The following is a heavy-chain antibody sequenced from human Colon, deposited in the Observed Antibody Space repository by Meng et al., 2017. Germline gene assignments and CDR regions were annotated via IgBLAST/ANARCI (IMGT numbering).Heavy chain of an antibody. CDR2: FFHTGRT. D-gene: IGHD3/OR15-3a*01. J-gene: IGHJ4*02. CDR3: ARHISILGQRGFDY. CDR1: GGSISSNW. Sequence: QVQLQESCPGLVKPSGTLSLTCAVSGGSISSNWWSWVRQPPGKGLEWIGEFFHTGRTNYDPSLKSRVTISVDKSNNQFSLKLTSVTAADTAVYYCARHISILGQRGFDYWGQGTLVTVSS. V-gene: IGHV4-4*02.